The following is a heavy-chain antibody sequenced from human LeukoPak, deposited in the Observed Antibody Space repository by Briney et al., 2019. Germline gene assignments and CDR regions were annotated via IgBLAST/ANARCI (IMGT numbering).Heavy chain of an antibody. J-gene: IGHJ5*02. Sequence: PSETLSLTCAVSGGSISSSNWWSWVRPPPGKGLEWIGEIYHSGSTNYNPSLRSRVTISVDKSKNQFSLKLSSVTAADTAVYYCARALWFGELTRWFDPWGQGTLVTVSS. V-gene: IGHV4-4*02. D-gene: IGHD3-10*01. CDR3: ARALWFGELTRWFDP. CDR1: GGSISSSNW. CDR2: IYHSGST.